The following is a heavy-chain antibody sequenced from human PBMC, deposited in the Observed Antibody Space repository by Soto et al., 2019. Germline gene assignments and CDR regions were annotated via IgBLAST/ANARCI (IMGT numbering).Heavy chain of an antibody. J-gene: IGHJ4*02. D-gene: IGHD2-21*02. V-gene: IGHV3-23*01. CDR3: TRDGRGLGRLSLFEY. CDR1: GCTCMNYA. CDR2: IGTSGETT. Sequence: VALRVSCIASGCTCMNYAMAGVRQAAGEDLEWVSAIGTSGETTYYADSVRGRFTISSDKSKNTLYFQLSSLRIEDTAVYYCTRDGRGLGRLSLFEYWGQGVLVRVSS.